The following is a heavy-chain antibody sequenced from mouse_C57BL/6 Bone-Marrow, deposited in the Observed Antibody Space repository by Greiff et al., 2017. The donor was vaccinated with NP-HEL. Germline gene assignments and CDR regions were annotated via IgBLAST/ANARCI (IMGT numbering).Heavy chain of an antibody. J-gene: IGHJ1*03. V-gene: IGHV1-55*01. CDR1: GYTFTSYW. CDR3: ARCPLLCPWYFDV. D-gene: IGHD1-1*02. Sequence: VQLQQPGAELVKPGASVKMSCKASGYTFTSYWLTWVKQRPGQGLDWIGDIYPGSGSTNYNEKFKSKATLTVDTSSSTAYMQLSSLTSEDSAVYYCARCPLLCPWYFDVWGTGTTVTVSS. CDR2: IYPGSGST.